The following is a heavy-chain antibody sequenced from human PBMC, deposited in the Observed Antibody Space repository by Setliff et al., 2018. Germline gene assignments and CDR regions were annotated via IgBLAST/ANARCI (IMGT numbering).Heavy chain of an antibody. D-gene: IGHD3-3*01. CDR2: IFGGDSST. CDR3: AKAASPLFGILGVEYHFDS. Sequence: LRLSCAASGFSFSSYAMSWVRQAPGKGLEWVSTIFGGDSSTYYADSVRGRFTISRDNSRSTLYLQMNSLRAEDTAIYYCAKAASPLFGILGVEYHFDSWGQGKLVTVSS. V-gene: IGHV3-23*03. CDR1: GFSFSSYA. J-gene: IGHJ4*02.